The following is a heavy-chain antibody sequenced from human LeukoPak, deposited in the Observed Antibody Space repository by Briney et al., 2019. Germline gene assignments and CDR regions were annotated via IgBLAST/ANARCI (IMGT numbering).Heavy chain of an antibody. V-gene: IGHV3-23*01. CDR3: ARSTYSSGWRGY. CDR1: GFTFSSHA. D-gene: IGHD6-25*01. CDR2: ISGNGANT. Sequence: GGSLRLSCAPSGFTFSSHAMSWVRQAPGKGLEWVSGISGNGANTYYADSVKGRFTIPRDNSKNTLYLQMNSLRAEDTAVYYCARSTYSSGWRGYRGQGTLLTVSS. J-gene: IGHJ4*02.